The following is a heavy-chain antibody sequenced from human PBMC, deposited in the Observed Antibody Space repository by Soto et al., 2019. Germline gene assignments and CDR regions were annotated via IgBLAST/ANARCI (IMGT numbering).Heavy chain of an antibody. CDR3: AGTTYYDFWSSPPHFDY. CDR1: GGSISSYY. Sequence: PSETLSLTCTVSGGSISSYYGSWIRQPPGKGLEWIGYIYYSGSTNYNPSLKSRVTISVDTSKNQFSLKLSSVTAADTAVYYCAGTTYYDFWSSPPHFDYWGQGTLVTVSS. D-gene: IGHD3-3*01. J-gene: IGHJ4*02. V-gene: IGHV4-59*01. CDR2: IYYSGST.